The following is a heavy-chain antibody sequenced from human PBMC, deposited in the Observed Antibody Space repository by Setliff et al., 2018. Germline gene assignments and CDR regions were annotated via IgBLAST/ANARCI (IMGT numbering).Heavy chain of an antibody. Sequence: PGGSLRLSCGASGFTYNNDWVSWVRQAPGKGLEWLASINPDGSEKYYADSVKGRFTISRDNAKNSLSLQMNSLRAEDTAVYYCTRGGYSVTANYYGLDVWGQGTTVTVSS. CDR1: GFTYNNDW. J-gene: IGHJ6*02. V-gene: IGHV3-7*01. CDR3: TRGGYSVTANYYGLDV. D-gene: IGHD2-21*02. CDR2: INPDGSEK.